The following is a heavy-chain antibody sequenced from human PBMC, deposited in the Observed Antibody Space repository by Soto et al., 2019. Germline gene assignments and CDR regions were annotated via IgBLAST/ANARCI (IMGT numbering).Heavy chain of an antibody. CDR1: GFTFSNFW. V-gene: IGHV3-7*01. D-gene: IGHD3-10*01. J-gene: IGHJ4*02. CDR2: IKEDGREK. Sequence: GGSLRLSCAASGFTFSNFWMSWVRQAPGKGLEWVANIKEDGREKYYVDSVKGRFTISRDNAKNSLYLEMNSLRAEDTAVYYCAKTYYYGSGSYWGQGTLVTVSS. CDR3: AKTYYYGSGSY.